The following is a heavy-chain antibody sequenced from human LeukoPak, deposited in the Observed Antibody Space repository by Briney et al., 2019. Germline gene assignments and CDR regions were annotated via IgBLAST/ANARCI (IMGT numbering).Heavy chain of an antibody. CDR1: GFTFRTYA. D-gene: IGHD1-26*01. CDR3: AKDVGGTNFHYMDV. Sequence: GGSLRLSCAASGFTFRTYAMSWVRQAPGKGLEWVSAISGSGESTYYEDSVKGRFTISRDNSKNTVDVQMNSLRAEDTAVYYCAKDVGGTNFHYMDVWGKGTTVIVSS. V-gene: IGHV3-23*01. CDR2: ISGSGEST. J-gene: IGHJ6*03.